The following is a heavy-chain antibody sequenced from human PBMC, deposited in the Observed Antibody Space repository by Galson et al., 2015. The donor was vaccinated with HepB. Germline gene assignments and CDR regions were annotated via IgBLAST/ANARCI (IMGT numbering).Heavy chain of an antibody. Sequence: SVKVSCKASGYISTSFAIHWVRQAPGQNLEWMGWINAGNGDTRYSPNLQGRVTITSDTSATTAYMELSSLRSEDTAVYYCVRNRADLLSSIYFDPWGQGTLVTVSS. J-gene: IGHJ5*02. V-gene: IGHV1-3*01. CDR1: GYISTSFA. CDR2: INAGNGDT. CDR3: VRNRADLLSSIYFDP. D-gene: IGHD1-14*01.